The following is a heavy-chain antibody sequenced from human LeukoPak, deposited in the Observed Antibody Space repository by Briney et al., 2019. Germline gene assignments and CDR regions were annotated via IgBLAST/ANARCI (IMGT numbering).Heavy chain of an antibody. V-gene: IGHV1-69*05. D-gene: IGHD6-6*01. Sequence: GASVKVSCKASGYTFTSYGISWVRQAPGQGLEWMGGIIPIFGTANYAQKFQGRVTITTDESTSTAYMELSSLRSEDTAVYYCAHSSSSGWWFDPWGQGTLVTVSS. J-gene: IGHJ5*02. CDR3: AHSSSSGWWFDP. CDR2: IIPIFGTA. CDR1: GYTFTSYG.